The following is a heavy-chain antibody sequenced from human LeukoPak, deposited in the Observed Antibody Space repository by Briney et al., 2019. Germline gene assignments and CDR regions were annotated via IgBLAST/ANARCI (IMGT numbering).Heavy chain of an antibody. J-gene: IGHJ4*02. D-gene: IGHD6-19*01. Sequence: GESLKISCKGSGYSFTSYWVGWVRQMPGKGLEWMGIIYPGDSDTRYSPSFQGQVTISADKSISTAYLQWSSLKASDTAMYYCARVRWQWLAAYYFDYWGQGTLVTVSS. CDR1: GYSFTSYW. V-gene: IGHV5-51*01. CDR2: IYPGDSDT. CDR3: ARVRWQWLAAYYFDY.